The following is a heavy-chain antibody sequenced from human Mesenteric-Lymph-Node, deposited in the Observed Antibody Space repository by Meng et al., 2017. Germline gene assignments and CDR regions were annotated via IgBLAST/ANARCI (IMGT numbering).Heavy chain of an antibody. CDR1: GGSFSAFS. D-gene: IGHD3-9*01. V-gene: IGHV1-8*02. CDR2: MNPNSGNT. J-gene: IGHJ6*02. CDR3: ARAQGRYLDV. Sequence: ASVKVSCKAYGGSFSAFSINWVRQAPGQGLEWMGWMNPNSGNTGYAQKFQGRVTMTRNTSISTAYMELSSLRSEDTAVYYCARAQGRYLDVWGQGTTVTVSS.